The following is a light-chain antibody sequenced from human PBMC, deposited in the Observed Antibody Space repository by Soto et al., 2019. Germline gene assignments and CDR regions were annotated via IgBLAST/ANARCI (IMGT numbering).Light chain of an antibody. Sequence: QSVLTQPASVSGSPGQSITISCTGTSGDIGSYNRVSWYQQHPGKAPKLIIYEVTDRPSGVSNRFSGSKSGNTASLTISGLQAEDEADYYCSSYTSSSTPYLFGTGTKVTVL. V-gene: IGLV2-14*01. CDR1: SGDIGSYNR. CDR2: EVT. J-gene: IGLJ1*01. CDR3: SSYTSSSTPYL.